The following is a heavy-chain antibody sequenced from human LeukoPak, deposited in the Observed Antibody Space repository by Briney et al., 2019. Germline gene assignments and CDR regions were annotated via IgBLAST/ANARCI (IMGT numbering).Heavy chain of an antibody. CDR1: GDSVSNGNYY. D-gene: IGHD5-18*01. CDR2: IYYTGKT. V-gene: IGHV4-61*01. CDR3: ARGFRFYSFGFDP. J-gene: IGHJ5*02. Sequence: PSETLSLTCTVSGDSVSNGNYYWSWLRQPPGKALEWIGYIYYTGKTYYNPSLEGRVTILVDTSKNQFSLKLSSVTAADTAVYYCARGFRFYSFGFDPWGQGALVTVSS.